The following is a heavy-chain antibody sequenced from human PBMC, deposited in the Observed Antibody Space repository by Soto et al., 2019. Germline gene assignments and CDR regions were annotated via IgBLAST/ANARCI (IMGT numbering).Heavy chain of an antibody. V-gene: IGHV4-61*08. J-gene: IGHJ4*02. CDR2: IYYSGST. D-gene: IGHD1-26*01. CDR3: ARRYGSAIDY. Sequence: SETLSLTCTVSGGSIGSGGYYWTWIRQHPGKGLEWIGYIYYSGSTNCNPSLKSRVTISVDTSKNQFSLKLSSVTAADTAVYYCARRYGSAIDYWGQGTLVTVSS. CDR1: GGSIGSGGYY.